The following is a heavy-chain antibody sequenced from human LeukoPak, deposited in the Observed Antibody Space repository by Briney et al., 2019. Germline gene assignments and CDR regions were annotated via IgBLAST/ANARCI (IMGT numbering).Heavy chain of an antibody. J-gene: IGHJ4*02. CDR3: ARDPVDTSMRGCLDY. CDR2: INPSGGST. V-gene: IGHV1-46*01. CDR1: GYTFTSYY. D-gene: IGHD5-18*01. Sequence: ASVKVSCKASGYTFTSYYMHWVRQAPGQGLEWMGIINPSGGSTSYAQKFQGRFTMTWDMSTTTVYMELRSLRSEDTAVYYCARDPVDTSMRGCLDYWGQGTLVTVSS.